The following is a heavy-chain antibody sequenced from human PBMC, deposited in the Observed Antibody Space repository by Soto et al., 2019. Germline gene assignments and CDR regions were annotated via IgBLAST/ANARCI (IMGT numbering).Heavy chain of an antibody. V-gene: IGHV1-18*01. J-gene: IGHJ3*02. CDR1: GYTFTSYG. Sequence: ASVKVSCKASGYTFTSYGISWVRQAPGQGLEWMGWISAYNGNTNYAQKLQGRVTMTTDTSTSTAYMELRSLRSDDTAVYYCARAWITMIVGHPGDFDIWGQGTMVTVSS. CDR3: ARAWITMIVGHPGDFDI. D-gene: IGHD3-22*01. CDR2: ISAYNGNT.